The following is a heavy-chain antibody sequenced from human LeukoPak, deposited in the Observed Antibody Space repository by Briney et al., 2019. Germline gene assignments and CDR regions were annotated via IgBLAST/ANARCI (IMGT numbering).Heavy chain of an antibody. CDR1: GYTFTSYY. Sequence: ASVKVSCKASGYTFTSYYMHWVRQAPGQGLEWMGIINPSDGSTSYAQKFQGRVTMTRDTSTSTVYMELSCLISQDTAVYYCAREGAGWGSITMVRGVLYYMDVWGKGTTVTVSS. CDR3: AREGAGWGSITMVRGVLYYMDV. J-gene: IGHJ6*03. CDR2: INPSDGST. D-gene: IGHD3-10*01. V-gene: IGHV1-46*01.